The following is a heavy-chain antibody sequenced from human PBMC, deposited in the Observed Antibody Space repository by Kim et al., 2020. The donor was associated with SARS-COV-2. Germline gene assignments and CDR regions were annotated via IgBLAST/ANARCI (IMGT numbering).Heavy chain of an antibody. Sequence: GGSLRLSCAASGFRFITYAMGWVRQAPGKGLEWVSTISASGGSTYYADSVNGRFTISRDNSKNTLYMQMSSLRVEDTAVYYCASWAAGAAYWGQGTLVTVSS. V-gene: IGHV3-23*01. J-gene: IGHJ4*02. D-gene: IGHD6-13*01. CDR2: ISASGGST. CDR1: GFRFITYA. CDR3: ASWAAGAAY.